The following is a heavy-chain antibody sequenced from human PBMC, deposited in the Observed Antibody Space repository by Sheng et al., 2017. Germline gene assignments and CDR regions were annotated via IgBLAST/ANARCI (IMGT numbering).Heavy chain of an antibody. J-gene: IGHJ4*02. CDR2: IYYSGST. V-gene: IGHV4-59*01. D-gene: IGHD5-12*01. Sequence: QVQLQESGPGLVKPSETLSLTCTVSGGSISSYYWSWIRQPPGKGLEWIGYIYYSGSTNYNPSLKSRVTISVDTSKNQFSLKLSSVTAADTAVYYCARADHKVAGGTFDYWGQGTLVTVSS. CDR3: ARADHKVAGGTFDY. CDR1: GGSISSYY.